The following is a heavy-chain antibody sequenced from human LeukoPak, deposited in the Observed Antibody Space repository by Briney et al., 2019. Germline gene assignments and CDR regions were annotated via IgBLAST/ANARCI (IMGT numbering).Heavy chain of an antibody. CDR2: ISYDGSNK. CDR3: ARDRVVDAFDI. Sequence: PGRSLSHSCGASGFTLSIYAMLWVRQARGKGREWVAVISYDGSNKYYADSVKGRFTISRDNSKNTLYLQMNSLRAEDTAVYYCARDRVVDAFDIWGQGTMVTVSS. D-gene: IGHD2-15*01. V-gene: IGHV3-30-3*01. J-gene: IGHJ3*02. CDR1: GFTLSIYA.